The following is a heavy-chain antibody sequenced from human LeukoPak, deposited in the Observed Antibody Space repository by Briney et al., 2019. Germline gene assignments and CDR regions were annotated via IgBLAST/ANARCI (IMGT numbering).Heavy chain of an antibody. D-gene: IGHD6-13*01. J-gene: IGHJ4*02. CDR3: AKARAAGTPGSDY. CDR1: GFTFSDYY. V-gene: IGHV3-11*01. Sequence: PGGSLRLSCAASGFTFSDYYMSWIRQAPGKGLEWVSYISSSGSTIYYADSVKGRFTISRDNSKNTLYLQMNSLRAEGTAVYYCAKARAAGTPGSDYWGQGTLVTVSS. CDR2: ISSSGSTI.